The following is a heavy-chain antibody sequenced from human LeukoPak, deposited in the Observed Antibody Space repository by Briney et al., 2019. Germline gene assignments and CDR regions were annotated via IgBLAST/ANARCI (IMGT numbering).Heavy chain of an antibody. CDR2: ISSSGSTI. D-gene: IGHD4-17*01. Sequence: PGGSLRLSCAASGFTFSSYAMHWVRQAPGKGLEWVSYISSSGSTIYYADSVKGRFTISRDNAKNSLYLQMNSLRAEDTAAYYCARVDYGDYGYFDYWGQGTLVTVSS. CDR3: ARVDYGDYGYFDY. CDR1: GFTFSSYA. V-gene: IGHV3-48*04. J-gene: IGHJ4*02.